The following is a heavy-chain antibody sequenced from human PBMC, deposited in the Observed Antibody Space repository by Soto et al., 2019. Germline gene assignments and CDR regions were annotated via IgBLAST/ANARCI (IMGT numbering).Heavy chain of an antibody. CDR1: GFTFSSFW. CDR3: TAGGVQQLFS. CDR2: IKQDGSEK. J-gene: IGHJ4*02. Sequence: GGSLRLSCAASGFTFSSFWMTWVRQAPGKGLEWVANIKQDGSEKNYVDSVKGRLTISRDNAKNFLYLQMDGLRVEDTAVYYCTAGGVQQLFSWGQGTLVTVSS. V-gene: IGHV3-7*01. D-gene: IGHD6-13*01.